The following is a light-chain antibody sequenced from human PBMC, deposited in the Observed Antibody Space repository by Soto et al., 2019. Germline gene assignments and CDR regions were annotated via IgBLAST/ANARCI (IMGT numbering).Light chain of an antibody. V-gene: IGLV2-23*01. J-gene: IGLJ2*01. CDR1: SSDVGSYIL. Sequence: QSALTQPASVSGSPGQSITISCTGTSSDVGSYILVSWYQQHPGKAPKVIIYAGNKRPSGISNRFSGSTSGNTASLTISGLQADDAAAYYCCSYARRPLFGGGTKLTVL. CDR3: CSYARRPL. CDR2: AGN.